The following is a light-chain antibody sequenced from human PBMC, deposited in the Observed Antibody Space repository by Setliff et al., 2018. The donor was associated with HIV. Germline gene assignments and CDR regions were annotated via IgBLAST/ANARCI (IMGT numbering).Light chain of an antibody. Sequence: QSVLTQPPPVSGAPGQRVTISCTGSRSNIGAGYDVHWYQLLPGSAPKLLIYGNNNRPSGVPDRFSGSKSGTSASLAITGLQAEDEADYYCQSYDSSLSVLYVFGAGTKVTVL. V-gene: IGLV1-40*01. CDR1: RSNIGAGYD. CDR2: GNN. CDR3: QSYDSSLSVLYV. J-gene: IGLJ1*01.